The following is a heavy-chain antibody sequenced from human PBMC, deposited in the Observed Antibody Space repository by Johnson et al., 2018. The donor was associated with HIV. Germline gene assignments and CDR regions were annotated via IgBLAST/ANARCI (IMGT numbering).Heavy chain of an antibody. D-gene: IGHD5-18*01. V-gene: IGHV3-66*01. Sequence: VQLVESGGGLVQPGGSLRLSCAASGFTVSSNYMSWVRQAPGKGLEWVSVIYSGDTTYYAGSVKGRFTISRDNSKNTLYLQMNSLRVDDTAIYYCARAYTYGAFDIWGQGTMVTDSS. CDR2: IYSGDTT. CDR3: ARAYTYGAFDI. J-gene: IGHJ3*02. CDR1: GFTVSSNY.